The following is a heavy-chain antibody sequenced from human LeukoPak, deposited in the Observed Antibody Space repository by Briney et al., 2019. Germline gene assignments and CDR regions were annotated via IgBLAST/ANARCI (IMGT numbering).Heavy chain of an antibody. Sequence: PGGSLRLSCAASGFTFSSYGMHWVRQAPGKGLEWVANIKQDGSEKYYVDSVKGRFTISRDNAKNSLYLQMNSLRAEDTAVYYCASWYYYDSSGYYPLDAFDIWGQGTMVTVSS. J-gene: IGHJ3*02. CDR1: GFTFSSYG. CDR2: IKQDGSEK. V-gene: IGHV3-7*01. D-gene: IGHD3-22*01. CDR3: ASWYYYDSSGYYPLDAFDI.